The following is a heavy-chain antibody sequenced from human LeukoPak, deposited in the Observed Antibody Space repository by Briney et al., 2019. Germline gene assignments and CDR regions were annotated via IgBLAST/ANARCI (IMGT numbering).Heavy chain of an antibody. CDR1: GGSISSSSYY. V-gene: IGHV4-39*07. CDR2: IYYSGST. J-gene: IGHJ4*02. Sequence: SETLSLTCTVSGGSISSSSYYWGWIRQPPGKGLEWIGSIYYSGSTYYNPSLKSRVTISVDTSKNQFSLKLSSVTAADTAVYYCARGVGANPGVDYWGQGTLVTVSS. D-gene: IGHD1-26*01. CDR3: ARGVGANPGVDY.